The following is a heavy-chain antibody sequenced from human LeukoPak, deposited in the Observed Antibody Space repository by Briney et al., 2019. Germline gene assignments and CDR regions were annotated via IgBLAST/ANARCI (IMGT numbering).Heavy chain of an antibody. Sequence: GESLNISGKCSGYSFTSYWIGWVGQMPGKGLEWMGIIYPVDADTRSSPSFQGQVTISDDKSISTAYLQWSRLQDSDTAMYYCARLKCSGGSCYFYYWGQGTLVTVSS. CDR2: IYPVDADT. J-gene: IGHJ4*02. CDR3: ARLKCSGGSCYFYY. CDR1: GYSFTSYW. V-gene: IGHV5-51*01. D-gene: IGHD2-15*01.